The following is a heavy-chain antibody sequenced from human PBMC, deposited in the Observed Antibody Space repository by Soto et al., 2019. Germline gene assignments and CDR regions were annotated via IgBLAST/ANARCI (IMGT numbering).Heavy chain of an antibody. Sequence: GGSLRLSCAASGFSFSSYAMTWVRQAPGKGLEWVSGISGSGISTYYAGSVKGRFTISRDNSKNTLYLQMNSLRAEDTAVYYCAKLSGGWYGLENFDYWGQGTLVTVSS. J-gene: IGHJ4*02. CDR2: ISGSGIST. D-gene: IGHD6-19*01. CDR3: AKLSGGWYGLENFDY. V-gene: IGHV3-23*01. CDR1: GFSFSSYA.